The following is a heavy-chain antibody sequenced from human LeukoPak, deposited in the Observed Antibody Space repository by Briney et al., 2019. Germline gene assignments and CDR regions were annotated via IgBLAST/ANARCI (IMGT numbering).Heavy chain of an antibody. Sequence: GGSLRLSCAASGCTFDDYAVHWVRQAPGKGLEWVSLISGDGGSTYYGDSVKGRFTISRDNSKNSLYLQMNSLGTEDTALYYCAKDSSGYYYVFQHWGQGTLVTVSS. CDR2: ISGDGGST. V-gene: IGHV3-43*02. CDR1: GCTFDDYA. J-gene: IGHJ1*01. D-gene: IGHD3-22*01. CDR3: AKDSSGYYYVFQH.